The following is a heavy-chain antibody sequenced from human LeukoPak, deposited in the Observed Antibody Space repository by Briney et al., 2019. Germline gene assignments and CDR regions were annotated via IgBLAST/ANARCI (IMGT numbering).Heavy chain of an antibody. D-gene: IGHD4-17*01. Sequence: GGSLRLSCAASGFTFSIYWMRGGRQGPGKGLGWVSRINSDGSSTSYADSVKGRFTISRDNAKNTLYLQMNSLRAEDTAVYYCARREAGGETFEHWGQGTLVTVSS. CDR3: ARREAGGETFEH. CDR2: INSDGSST. V-gene: IGHV3-74*01. J-gene: IGHJ4*02. CDR1: GFTFSIYW.